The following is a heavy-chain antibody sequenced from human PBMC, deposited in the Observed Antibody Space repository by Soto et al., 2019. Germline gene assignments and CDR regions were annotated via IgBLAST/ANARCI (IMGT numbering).Heavy chain of an antibody. CDR3: ARGARNTYGYGSDY. V-gene: IGHV4-59*01. CDR1: DGSISRYY. D-gene: IGHD5-18*01. Sequence: SETLSLTCTVSDGSISRYYWSWIRQPPGKGLEWIGYIHYSGSTNYNPSLKSRLTISLDTPKNQFSLKLTSMTAADTAVYYCARGARNTYGYGSDYWGQGILVTVSS. CDR2: IHYSGST. J-gene: IGHJ4*02.